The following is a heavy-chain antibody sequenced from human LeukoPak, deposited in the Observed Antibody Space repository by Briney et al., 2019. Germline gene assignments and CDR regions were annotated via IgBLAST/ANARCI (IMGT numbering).Heavy chain of an antibody. Sequence: SETLSLTCTVSGGSFSSYIYPWGWIRQPPGKGLEWIGSISHSGTTYYNPPLKSRVTISIDTSKSQFSLKLNSVTAADTAVYYCAREVGNSYYYYYMDVWGRGTTVTVSS. J-gene: IGHJ6*03. D-gene: IGHD1-14*01. CDR1: GGSFSSYIYP. CDR3: AREVGNSYYYYYMDV. CDR2: ISHSGTT. V-gene: IGHV4-39*07.